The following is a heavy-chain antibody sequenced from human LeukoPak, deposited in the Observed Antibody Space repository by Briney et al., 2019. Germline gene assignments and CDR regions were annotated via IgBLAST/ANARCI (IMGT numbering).Heavy chain of an antibody. V-gene: IGHV3-53*05. CDR2: ISVVGDT. CDR1: GFSVSKIY. D-gene: IGHD6-19*01. CDR3: ARVKTEPSGWYQFDY. J-gene: IGHJ4*02. Sequence: GGSLRLSCAASGFSVSKIYMSWVRQAAGKGLEWASLISVVGDTYYADSVKGRFTISRDNTENTLYLQMNSLRVEDTAVYYCARVKTEPSGWYQFDYWGQGTLVTVSS.